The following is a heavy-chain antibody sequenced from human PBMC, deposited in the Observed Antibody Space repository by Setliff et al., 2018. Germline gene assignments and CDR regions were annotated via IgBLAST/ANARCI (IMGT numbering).Heavy chain of an antibody. Sequence: PSETLSLTCTVSGGSISSYYWSWIRQPPGKGLEWIGYIYYSGSTNYNPSLKSRVTISVDTSKNQFSLKLSSVTAADTAVYYCARLPRTVTHFDYWGQGALVTVSS. CDR1: GGSISSYY. CDR2: IYYSGST. V-gene: IGHV4-59*01. J-gene: IGHJ4*02. D-gene: IGHD4-17*01. CDR3: ARLPRTVTHFDY.